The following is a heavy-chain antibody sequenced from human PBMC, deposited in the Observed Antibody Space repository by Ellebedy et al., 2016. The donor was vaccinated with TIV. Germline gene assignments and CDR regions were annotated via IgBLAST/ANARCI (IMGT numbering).Heavy chain of an antibody. CDR3: SSSWYLDYFDY. D-gene: IGHD6-13*01. CDR1: GFTFSSYS. J-gene: IGHJ4*02. CDR2: ISSGSNFM. V-gene: IGHV3-21*01. Sequence: GESLKISCAASGFTFSSYSMNWVRQAPGKGLEWVSSISSGSNFMYYADSVKGRFTISRDNAENSLYLQMNSLRAEDTAVYFCSSSWYLDYFDYWGQGTLVTVSS.